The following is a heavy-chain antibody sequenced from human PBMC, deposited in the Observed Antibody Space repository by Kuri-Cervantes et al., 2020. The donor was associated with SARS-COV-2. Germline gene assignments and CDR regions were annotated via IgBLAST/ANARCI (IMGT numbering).Heavy chain of an antibody. D-gene: IGHD2-2*01. J-gene: IGHJ5*02. CDR1: GGSISSSSYY. Sequence: GSLRLSCTVSGGSISSSSYYWGWIRQPPGKGLEWSGSIYYSWSTYYNPTLKSRVTISVDTSKNQFSLKLSSVTAADTAVYYCARDPGDCSSTSCHPNWFDPWGQGTLVTVSS. CDR3: ARDPGDCSSTSCHPNWFDP. CDR2: IYYSWST. V-gene: IGHV4-39*07.